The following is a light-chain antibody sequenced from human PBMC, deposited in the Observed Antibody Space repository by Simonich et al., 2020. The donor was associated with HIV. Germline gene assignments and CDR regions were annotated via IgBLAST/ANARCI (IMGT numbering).Light chain of an antibody. Sequence: DIVMTQSPDSLAVSLGERATVNCKSSQSVLYSSNNKNYLAGYQQKPGQPPKLLISWAATRESGVPYRFSGSGSGTDFTLTISILQAEDVAVYSCQQYYSTPFTFGPGTKVDIK. CDR3: QQYYSTPFT. J-gene: IGKJ3*01. V-gene: IGKV4-1*01. CDR1: QSVLYSSNNKNY. CDR2: WAA.